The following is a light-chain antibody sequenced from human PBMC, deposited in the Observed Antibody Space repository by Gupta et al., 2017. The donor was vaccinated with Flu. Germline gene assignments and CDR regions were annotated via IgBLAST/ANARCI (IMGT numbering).Light chain of an antibody. CDR1: KGAGTK. CDR3: LQYNRTPKT. CDR2: GAS. Sequence: EIIMTQSPATLSVSPGGGATLSCGASKGAGTKLVWYQHRPGQATRLLIYGASTRATGVPARFSGSGSGTEFPLTISSLQSEYFAVYCCLQYNRTPKTFGQGTKVDIK. J-gene: IGKJ1*01. V-gene: IGKV3-15*01.